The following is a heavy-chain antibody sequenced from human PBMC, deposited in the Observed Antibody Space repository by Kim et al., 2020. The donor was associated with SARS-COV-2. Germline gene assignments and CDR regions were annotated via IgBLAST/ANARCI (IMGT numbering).Heavy chain of an antibody. V-gene: IGHV5-51*01. CDR3: ARGGRWFGELLK. Sequence: KYSPSFQGQVTIPADKSISTAYLQWSSLKASDTAMYYCARGGRWFGELLKWGQGTLVTVSS. D-gene: IGHD3-10*01. J-gene: IGHJ4*02.